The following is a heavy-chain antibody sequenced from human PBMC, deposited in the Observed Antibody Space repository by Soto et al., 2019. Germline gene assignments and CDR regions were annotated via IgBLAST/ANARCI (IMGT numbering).Heavy chain of an antibody. D-gene: IGHD6-19*01. CDR2: INPNSGGT. CDR3: ARDSQWLVLRSAHNWFDP. Sequence: VASVKVSCKASGYTFTGYYMHWVRQAPGQGLEWMGWINPNSGGTNYAQKFQGRVTMTRDTSISTAYMELSRLRSDDTAVYYCARDSQWLVLRSAHNWFDPWGQGTLVTVSS. CDR1: GYTFTGYY. J-gene: IGHJ5*02. V-gene: IGHV1-2*02.